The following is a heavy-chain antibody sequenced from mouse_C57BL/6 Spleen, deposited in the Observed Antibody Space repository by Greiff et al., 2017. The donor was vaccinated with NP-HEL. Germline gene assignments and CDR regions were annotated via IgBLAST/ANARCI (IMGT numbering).Heavy chain of an antibody. CDR3: ARRWFHYYAMDY. J-gene: IGHJ4*01. Sequence: QVQLQQPGAELVKPGASVKLSCKASGYTFASYWMHWVKQRPGQGLEWIGMIHPNSGSTNYNEKFKSKATLTVDKSSSTAYMQLSSLTSEDSAVYYCARRWFHYYAMDYWGQGTSVTVSS. D-gene: IGHD2-3*01. CDR1: GYTFASYW. V-gene: IGHV1-64*01. CDR2: IHPNSGST.